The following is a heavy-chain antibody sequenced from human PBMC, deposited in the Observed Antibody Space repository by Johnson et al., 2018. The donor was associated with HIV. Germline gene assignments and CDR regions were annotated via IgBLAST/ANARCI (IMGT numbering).Heavy chain of an antibody. CDR2: IKQDGSES. D-gene: IGHD3-10*01. CDR1: GFTFSTYW. J-gene: IGHJ3*02. Sequence: VQLVESGGGVVQPGRSLRLSCAASGFTFSTYWMSWVRQAPGKGLEWVGSIKQDGSESYYVDSVKGRFTISRDNSKNTLYLQMNSLRPEDTAVYYCTKVWGFYYGQYHDACHIWGQGTMVTVSS. V-gene: IGHV3-7*01. CDR3: TKVWGFYYGQYHDACHI.